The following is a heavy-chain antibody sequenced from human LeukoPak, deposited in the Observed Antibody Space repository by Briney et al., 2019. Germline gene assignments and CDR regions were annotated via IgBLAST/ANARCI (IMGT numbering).Heavy chain of an antibody. V-gene: IGHV4-4*07. J-gene: IGHJ6*03. D-gene: IGHD5-18*01. CDR3: ARGLHGYTYGYVPWELYYYMDV. CDR2: IYTSGST. CDR1: GGSISSYY. Sequence: SETLSLTCTVSGGSISSYYWSWIRQPAGKGLEWIGRIYTSGSTNYSPSLKSRVTISVDTSKNQFSLKMSSVSAADTAVYYCARGLHGYTYGYVPWELYYYMDVWGKGTTVTISS.